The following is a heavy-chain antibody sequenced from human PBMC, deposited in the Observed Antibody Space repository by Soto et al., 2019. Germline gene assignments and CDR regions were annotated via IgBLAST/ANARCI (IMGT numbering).Heavy chain of an antibody. CDR1: GGSISSEY. CDR3: ASWLNQWFGVLSYYFDS. V-gene: IGHV4-59*08. Sequence: SETLSLTCTVSGGSISSEYWSWIRQPPGKGLEWIGYMYYSGSTSYNPSLKSRVTISVDTSKNQFSLKLSSVAAADTAVYYCASWLNQWFGVLSYYFDSWGQGTLVTSPQ. D-gene: IGHD3-10*01. J-gene: IGHJ4*02. CDR2: MYYSGST.